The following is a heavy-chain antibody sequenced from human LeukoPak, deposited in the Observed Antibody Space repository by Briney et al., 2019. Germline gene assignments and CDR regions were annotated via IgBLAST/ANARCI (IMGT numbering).Heavy chain of an antibody. Sequence: SETLSLTCAVYGGSFSGYHWSWIRQPPGKGLEWIGEINHSGSTNYDPSLKSRVTISVDTSKNQFSLKLSSVTAADTAVYYCASGGEFTVFGVVTPDSWGLGTLVTVSS. D-gene: IGHD3-3*01. CDR1: GGSFSGYH. J-gene: IGHJ4*02. CDR2: INHSGST. CDR3: ASGGEFTVFGVVTPDS. V-gene: IGHV4-34*01.